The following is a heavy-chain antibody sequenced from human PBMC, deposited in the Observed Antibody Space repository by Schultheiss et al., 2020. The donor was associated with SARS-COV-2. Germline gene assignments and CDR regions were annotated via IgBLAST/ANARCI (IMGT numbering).Heavy chain of an antibody. CDR3: AKGRGYDYYYMDV. CDR2: ISYDGSNK. CDR1: GFTFSNAW. V-gene: IGHV3-30*18. Sequence: GGSLRLSCAASGFTFSNAWMSWVRQAPGKGLEWVAVISYDGSNKYYADSVKGRFTISRDNSKNTLYLQMNSLRAEDTAVYYCAKGRGYDYYYMDVWGKGTTVTVSS. J-gene: IGHJ6*03. D-gene: IGHD3-16*01.